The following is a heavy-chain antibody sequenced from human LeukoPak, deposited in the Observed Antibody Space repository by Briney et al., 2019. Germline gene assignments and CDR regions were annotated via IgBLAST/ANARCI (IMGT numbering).Heavy chain of an antibody. Sequence: PSETLSLTCTVSGGSISSYYWSWLRQPAGKGLEWIGRIYTSGSTNYNRSLKSRVTMSVDTSKNQFSLKLSSVTAADTAVYYCEREGELYCTNGVCAYYYYGMDVWGQGTTVTVSS. CDR3: EREGELYCTNGVCAYYYYGMDV. V-gene: IGHV4-4*07. CDR1: GGSISSYY. J-gene: IGHJ6*02. CDR2: IYTSGST. D-gene: IGHD2-8*01.